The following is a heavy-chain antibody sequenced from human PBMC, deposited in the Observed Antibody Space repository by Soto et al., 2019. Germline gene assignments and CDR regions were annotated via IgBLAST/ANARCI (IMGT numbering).Heavy chain of an antibody. CDR2: ISGSGDST. CDR3: AKHLYGSGNYRFDY. CDR1: GSTFSTYA. D-gene: IGHD3-10*01. J-gene: IGHJ4*02. V-gene: IGHV3-23*01. Sequence: GSLRLAGAASGSTFSTYAMSWVRQAAGKGLEWVSGISGSGDSTNYADSVKGRFTISRDNSKNTLYLQMNSLRAEDTAVYYCAKHLYGSGNYRFDYWGQGTPVTVYS.